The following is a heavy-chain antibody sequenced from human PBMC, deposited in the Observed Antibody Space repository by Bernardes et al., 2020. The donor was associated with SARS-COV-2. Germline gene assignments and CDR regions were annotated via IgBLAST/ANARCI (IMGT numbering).Heavy chain of an antibody. D-gene: IGHD6-19*01. CDR1: GFTFSSSW. CDR3: AKPPRSYSSGWYVLLIAEYCQH. V-gene: IGHV3-30*18. Sequence: GGSLRLSCAASGFTFSSSWMSWVRQTPGKGLEWVAVISYDGSNKYYADSVKGRFTISRDNSKNTLYLQMNSLRAEDTAVYYCAKPPRSYSSGWYVLLIAEYCQHWGQGTLVTVSS. J-gene: IGHJ1*01. CDR2: ISYDGSNK.